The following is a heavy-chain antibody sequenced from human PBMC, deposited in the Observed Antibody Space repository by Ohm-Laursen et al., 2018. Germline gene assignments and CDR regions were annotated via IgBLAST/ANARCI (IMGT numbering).Heavy chain of an antibody. CDR3: AKMVGAWDFFDY. J-gene: IGHJ4*02. V-gene: IGHV3-7*03. D-gene: IGHD1-26*01. CDR2: INRDGSGK. CDR1: GFTFSSYW. Sequence: SLRLSCSASGFTFSSYWMTWIRQVPGKGLEWVANINRDGSGKYYADSVKGRFTISRDNAKNSLYLQMNSLRAEDTALYYCAKMVGAWDFFDYWGQGTLVTVSS.